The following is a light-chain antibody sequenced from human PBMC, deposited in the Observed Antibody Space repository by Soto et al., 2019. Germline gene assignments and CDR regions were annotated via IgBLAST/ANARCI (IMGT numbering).Light chain of an antibody. CDR3: QGSDWRT. Sequence: EIVLTQSPATLSLSPGERATLSCRASQSVSSYLAWYQQKPGQAPRLLIYDASNRATDIPARFGGSGSGTDFTLTISGLEPEDFEVYYCQGSDWRTFGQGTKVEIK. J-gene: IGKJ1*01. CDR2: DAS. V-gene: IGKV3-11*01. CDR1: QSVSSY.